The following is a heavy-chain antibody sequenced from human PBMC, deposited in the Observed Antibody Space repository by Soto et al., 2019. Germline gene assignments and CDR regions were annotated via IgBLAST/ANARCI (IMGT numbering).Heavy chain of an antibody. D-gene: IGHD2-2*01. CDR3: AREDSLIIPPVSHF. CDR1: GFAFNNDG. V-gene: IGHV3-21*01. J-gene: IGHJ4*02. CDR2: ISKSDDT. Sequence: GGSLRLSCTVSGFAFNNDGINWVRQARGKGLEWVSSISKSDDTYYSDSVKGRFTISRDNAKNSGSLQMNTLRVEDTAVYYCAREDSLIIPPVSHFWGQATLVTVSS.